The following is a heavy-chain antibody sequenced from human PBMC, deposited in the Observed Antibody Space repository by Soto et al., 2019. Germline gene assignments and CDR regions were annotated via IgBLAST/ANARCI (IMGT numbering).Heavy chain of an antibody. J-gene: IGHJ4*02. CDR2: IYYNGNT. D-gene: IGHD4-17*01. V-gene: IGHV4-61*08. CDR1: GASVSSGGYY. Sequence: SETLSLTCTVSGASVSSGGYYWSWIRQPPGKGLEWIGYIYYNGNTNYNPSLKSRVTISLDTPKNQFSLKVRSATAADTAVYYCARGDYGDYVYVYWGQGALVTVSS. CDR3: ARGDYGDYVYVY.